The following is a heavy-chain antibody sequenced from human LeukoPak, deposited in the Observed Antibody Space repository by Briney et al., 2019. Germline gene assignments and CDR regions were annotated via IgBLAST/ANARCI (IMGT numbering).Heavy chain of an antibody. CDR3: ASSHSSSWLGTKNWFDP. CDR1: GGSISSSSYS. V-gene: IGHV4-39*01. CDR2: IYYSGST. J-gene: IGHJ5*02. Sequence: PSETLSLTCTVSGGSISSSSYSWGWIRQPPGKGLEWIGSIYYSGSTYYNPSLKSRVTISVDTSKNQFSLKLSSVTAADTAVYYCASSHSSSWLGTKNWFDPWGQGTLVTVSS. D-gene: IGHD6-13*01.